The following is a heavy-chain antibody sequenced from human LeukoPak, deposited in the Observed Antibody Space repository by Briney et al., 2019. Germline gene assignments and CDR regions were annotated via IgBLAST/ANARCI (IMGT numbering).Heavy chain of an antibody. J-gene: IGHJ6*03. V-gene: IGHV4-39*07. CDR1: GGSISSSRYY. CDR3: ARAADYYYYYMDV. Sequence: SSETLSLTCTVSGGSISSSRYYWGWIRQPPEKGLEWIGSFYYGGSTYCNPSLKSRVTISVDTSKNQFSLKLTSVTAADTAVYYCARAADYYYYYMDVWGKGTTATVSS. CDR2: FYYGGST.